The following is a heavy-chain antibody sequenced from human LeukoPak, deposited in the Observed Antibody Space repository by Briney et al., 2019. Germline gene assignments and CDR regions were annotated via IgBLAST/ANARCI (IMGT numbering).Heavy chain of an antibody. CDR1: GFTFSSYA. CDR2: ISGSGGST. Sequence: GGSLRLSCAASGFTFSSYAMSWVRQAPGKGLEWVSAISGSGGSTYYADSVEGRFTISRDNSKNTLYLQMNSLRAEDTAVYYCAEPMVRGVIIGAFDIWGQGTMVTVSS. V-gene: IGHV3-23*01. D-gene: IGHD3-10*01. CDR3: AEPMVRGVIIGAFDI. J-gene: IGHJ3*02.